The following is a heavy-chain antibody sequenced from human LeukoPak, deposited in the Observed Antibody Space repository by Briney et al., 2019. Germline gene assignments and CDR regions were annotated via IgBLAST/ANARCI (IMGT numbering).Heavy chain of an antibody. CDR2: IYYSGST. D-gene: IGHD6-13*01. V-gene: IGHV4-39*01. Sequence: PLETLCLTCTVSGGSISSSSYYWGCIRQPPGKGLEWIGSIYYSGSTYYNPSLKSRVTISVDTSENQFSLKLSSVTAADTAVYYCARSSGYSSSGGLNWFDTWGEGSSATVSS. CDR1: GGSISSSSYY. CDR3: ARSSGYSSSGGLNWFDT. J-gene: IGHJ5*02.